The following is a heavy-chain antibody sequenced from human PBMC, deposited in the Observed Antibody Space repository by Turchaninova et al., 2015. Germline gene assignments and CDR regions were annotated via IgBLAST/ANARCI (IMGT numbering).Heavy chain of an antibody. D-gene: IGHD3-22*01. V-gene: IGHV2-5*02. Sequence: QITLKESGPTLVKPTQTLTLTCTFSGFHLSTPGVGVGWTLQPPGKALEWLALIYWDDDKRYSPALKSRLTITKDTSKNQVVLTMTNMDPVDTATYYCGSRRPYGSISGHFDCWGQGTLVTVSS. CDR2: IYWDDDK. J-gene: IGHJ4*02. CDR3: GSRRPYGSISGHFDC. CDR1: GFHLSTPGVG.